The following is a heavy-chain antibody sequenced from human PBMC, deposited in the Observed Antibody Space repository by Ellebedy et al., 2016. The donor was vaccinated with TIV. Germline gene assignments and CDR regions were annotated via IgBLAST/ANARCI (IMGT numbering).Heavy chain of an antibody. CDR2: INTGNGNT. Sequence: ASVKVSXKASGHTFTTYGIHWVRQAPGQRLEWMGWINTGNGNTKYSQKFQDRLTITTDTSATTASMELSSLMSEDTAIYYCATREWQDPMDVWGQGTTVTVSS. CDR3: ATREWQDPMDV. J-gene: IGHJ6*02. CDR1: GHTFTTYG. D-gene: IGHD3-3*01. V-gene: IGHV1-3*04.